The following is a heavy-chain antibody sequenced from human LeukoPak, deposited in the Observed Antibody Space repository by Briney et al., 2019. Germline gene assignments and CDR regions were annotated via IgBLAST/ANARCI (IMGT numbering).Heavy chain of an antibody. J-gene: IGHJ4*02. CDR3: ARDRDTSGYIFDY. V-gene: IGHV3-53*01. D-gene: IGHD3-22*01. Sequence: GGSLRLSCAASGLTVSSNPMRWVRQAPGKGLEWVSVIYSGSATYYADSVKGRFTISRDNSKNTVYLQMNTLRAEDTAVYYCARDRDTSGYIFDYWGRGTLVTVSS. CDR2: IYSGSAT. CDR1: GLTVSSNP.